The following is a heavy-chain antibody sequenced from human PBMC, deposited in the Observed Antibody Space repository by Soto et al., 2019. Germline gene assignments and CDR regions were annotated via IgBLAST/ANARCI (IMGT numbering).Heavy chain of an antibody. CDR3: ARALNFLEVPYYFDF. CDR2: IYYNGNT. V-gene: IGHV4-59*01. D-gene: IGHD1-1*01. CDR1: SATIKNYF. Sequence: SETLSLTCNFSSATIKNYFWNWIRQPPGKGLEWIGFIYYNGNTNYNPSLKSRVTISIDTSKNQFSLNLTSVTAADTAVYYCARALNFLEVPYYFDFWGQGTLVTVS. J-gene: IGHJ4*02.